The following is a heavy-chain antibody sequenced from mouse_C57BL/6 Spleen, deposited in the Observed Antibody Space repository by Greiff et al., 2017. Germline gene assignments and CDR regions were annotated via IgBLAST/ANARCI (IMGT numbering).Heavy chain of an antibody. V-gene: IGHV1-53*01. CDR3: APYGKGAMDY. Sequence: QVQLQQPGTELVKPGASVKLSCKASGYTFTSYWMHWVKQRPGQGLAWIGNINPRNGGTNYNEKFKSKATLTVDKSSSTAYMQLSNLTSEDSAVNYCAPYGKGAMDYWGQGTSVTVSS. J-gene: IGHJ4*01. CDR1: GYTFTSYW. CDR2: INPRNGGT. D-gene: IGHD1-1*02.